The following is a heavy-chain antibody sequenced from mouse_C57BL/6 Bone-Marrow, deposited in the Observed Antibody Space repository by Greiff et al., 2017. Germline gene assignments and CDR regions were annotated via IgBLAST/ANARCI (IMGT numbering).Heavy chain of an antibody. V-gene: IGHV1-80*01. CDR3: AYGWLHLYAMDY. J-gene: IGHJ4*01. CDR1: GYAFSSYW. Sequence: VQLQQSGAELVKPGASVKISCKASGYAFSSYWMNWVKQRPGKGLEWIGQIYPGDGDTNYNGKFKGKATLTADKSSSTAYMQLSSLTSEDSAVYYCAYGWLHLYAMDYWGQGTSVTVSS. D-gene: IGHD2-2*01. CDR2: IYPGDGDT.